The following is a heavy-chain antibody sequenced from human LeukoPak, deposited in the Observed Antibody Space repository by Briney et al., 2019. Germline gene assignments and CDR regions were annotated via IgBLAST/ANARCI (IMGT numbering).Heavy chain of an antibody. V-gene: IGHV3-23*01. CDR2: ISGSGGST. CDR3: AQGSGSYLSPLYYFDY. CDR1: GFTLSSYG. D-gene: IGHD1-26*01. Sequence: GGTLRLSCAASGFTLSSYGMSWVRQAPGKGLEWVSAISGSGGSTYYADSVKGRFTISRDNSKNTLYLQMNSLRAEDTAVYYCAQGSGSYLSPLYYFDYWGQGTLVTVSS. J-gene: IGHJ4*02.